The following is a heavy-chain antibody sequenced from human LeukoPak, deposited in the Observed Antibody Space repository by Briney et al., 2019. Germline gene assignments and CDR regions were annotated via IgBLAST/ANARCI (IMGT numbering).Heavy chain of an antibody. J-gene: IGHJ4*02. CDR1: GFTFSSYW. D-gene: IGHD3-10*01. CDR3: ARDRVTMVRGVNYYFDY. V-gene: IGHV3-7*05. Sequence: GGSLRLSCAASGFTFSSYWMSWVRQAPGKGLEWVANIKQDGSEKYYVDSVKGRFTNSRDNAKNSLYLQMNSLRAEDTAVYYCARDRVTMVRGVNYYFDYWGQGTLVTVSS. CDR2: IKQDGSEK.